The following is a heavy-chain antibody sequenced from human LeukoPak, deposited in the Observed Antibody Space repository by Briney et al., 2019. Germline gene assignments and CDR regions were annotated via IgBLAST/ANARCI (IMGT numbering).Heavy chain of an antibody. CDR2: ITSSCTYI. V-gene: IGHV3-21*01. Sequence: AGGSLRLSCAASGFAFNNYNMNWVRQAPGKGLEWVSSITSSCTYIYYADSVKGRFTISRDNAKNSLYLQMNSLRPEDTAVYYCARDPYSGSYGDYYYYYMDVWGKGTTVTISS. J-gene: IGHJ6*03. CDR1: GFAFNNYN. CDR3: ARDPYSGSYGDYYYYYMDV. D-gene: IGHD1-26*01.